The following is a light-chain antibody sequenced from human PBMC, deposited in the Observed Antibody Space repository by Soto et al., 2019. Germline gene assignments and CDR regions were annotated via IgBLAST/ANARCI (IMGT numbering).Light chain of an antibody. CDR3: QHYNSYSET. V-gene: IGKV1-8*01. CDR2: AAS. J-gene: IGKJ1*01. CDR1: QGISSY. Sequence: AIRMTQSPSSFSASTRDRVTITCRASQGISSYLAWYQQKPGKAPKLLIYAASTLQSGVPSRFSGSGSGTDFTLTISCLQSEDFATYYCQHYNSYSETFGQGTKVDI.